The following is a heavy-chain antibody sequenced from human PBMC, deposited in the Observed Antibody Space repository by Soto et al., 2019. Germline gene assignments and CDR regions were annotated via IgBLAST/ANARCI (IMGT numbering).Heavy chain of an antibody. CDR3: AKGGDSSGWANDAFDI. V-gene: IGHV3-30*18. CDR1: GFTFSSYG. Sequence: GGSLRLSCAASGFTFSSYGMHWVRQAPGKGLEWVAVISYDGSNKYYADSVKGRFTISRDNSKDTLYLQMNSLRAEDTAVYYCAKGGDSSGWANDAFDIWGQGTRVT. D-gene: IGHD6-19*01. CDR2: ISYDGSNK. J-gene: IGHJ3*02.